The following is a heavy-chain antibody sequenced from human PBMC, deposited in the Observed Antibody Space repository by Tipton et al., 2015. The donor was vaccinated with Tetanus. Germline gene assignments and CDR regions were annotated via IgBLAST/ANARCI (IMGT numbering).Heavy chain of an antibody. V-gene: IGHV4-59*12. CDR3: ARGQAGPRANV. CDR1: GGSISSYY. Sequence: TLSLTCTVSGGSISSYYWSWIRQPPGKGLEWIGYIYSSGKTNSNPSLKSRVTISVDTSKNQFPLKLTSVTAADTAVYYCARGQAGPRANVWGQGTTVIVSS. J-gene: IGHJ6*02. D-gene: IGHD6-19*01. CDR2: IYSSGKT.